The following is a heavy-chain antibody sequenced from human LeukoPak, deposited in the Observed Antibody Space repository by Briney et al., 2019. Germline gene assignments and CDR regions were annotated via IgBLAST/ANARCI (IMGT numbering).Heavy chain of an antibody. D-gene: IGHD3-16*01. CDR2: VYSSGNT. CDR3: ARQWGTRFDI. Sequence: PSETLSLTCTVSVVPIDNYYWTWIRQPPGKRLEWIGYVYSSGNTNYNPSLKSRVTISFGTSKKHFSLKLFSVTAADTALYYCARQWGTRFDIWGQGTMVVVSS. CDR1: VVPIDNYY. J-gene: IGHJ3*02. V-gene: IGHV4-59*08.